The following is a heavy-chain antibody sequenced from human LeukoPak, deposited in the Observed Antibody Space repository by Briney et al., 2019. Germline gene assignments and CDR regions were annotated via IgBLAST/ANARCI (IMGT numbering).Heavy chain of an antibody. J-gene: IGHJ4*02. V-gene: IGHV3-11*01. CDR2: ITSSGTTT. CDR3: GRDPDYADPY. Sequence: GGSLRLSCSASGFSFCDFDMSWVRLSPEKGLEWIAYITSSGTTTKYAESVKGRFTISRVNAKNSLYLQMNSLRPEDTAVYYCGRDPDYADPYWGQGPLVTISS. CDR1: GFSFCDFD. D-gene: IGHD4/OR15-4a*01.